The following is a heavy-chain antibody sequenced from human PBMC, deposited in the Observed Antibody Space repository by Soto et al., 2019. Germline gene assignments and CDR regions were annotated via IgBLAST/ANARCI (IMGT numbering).Heavy chain of an antibody. D-gene: IGHD2-21*02. Sequence: LRLSCVASGFTFSNSAMSWVRHVPGKGLEWAAGISSSGGRTNYADSVKGRFTISRDNSKDTLYLQMNSLRAEDTALYYCAKVQEFCGFNCYIVDSWGQGVLVTVSS. CDR3: AKVQEFCGFNCYIVDS. CDR1: GFTFSNSA. CDR2: ISSSGGRT. V-gene: IGHV3-23*01. J-gene: IGHJ4*02.